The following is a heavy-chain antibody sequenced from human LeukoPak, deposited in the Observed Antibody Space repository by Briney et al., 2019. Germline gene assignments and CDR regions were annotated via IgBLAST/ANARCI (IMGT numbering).Heavy chain of an antibody. J-gene: IGHJ6*03. CDR2: ISSSGSTI. CDR3: VRGADYHILTGYMDV. Sequence: GGSLRLSCAASGFTFSDYYMSWIRQAPGKGREWVSYISSSGSTIYYADSVKGRFTISRDNAKNSLYLQMNSLRAEDTAVYYCVRGADYHILTGYMDVWGKGTTVTVSS. D-gene: IGHD3-9*01. V-gene: IGHV3-11*04. CDR1: GFTFSDYY.